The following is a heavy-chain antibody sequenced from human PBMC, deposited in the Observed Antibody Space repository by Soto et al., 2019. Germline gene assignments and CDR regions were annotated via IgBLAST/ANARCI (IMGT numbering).Heavy chain of an antibody. CDR1: GFSFDDYA. Sequence: PGGSLRLSCAASGFSFDDYAMHWVRQAPGKGLEWVSGISWNSGTIGYADSVKGRFTISRDNAKNSLYLQMNSLRAEDTALYYCVRGDGDRYDGHGYLGRHWGQGSLVTVSS. D-gene: IGHD2-21*01. J-gene: IGHJ4*02. CDR3: VRGDGDRYDGHGYLGRH. V-gene: IGHV3-9*01. CDR2: ISWNSGTI.